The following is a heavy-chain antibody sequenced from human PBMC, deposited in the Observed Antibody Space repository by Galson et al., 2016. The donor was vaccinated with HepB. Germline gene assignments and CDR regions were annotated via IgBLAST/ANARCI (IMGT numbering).Heavy chain of an antibody. V-gene: IGHV4-4*07. J-gene: IGHJ4*02. CDR1: GGSITSYS. CDR3: ARDYVGYDGFY. D-gene: IGHD5-12*01. CDR2: MYTSGST. Sequence: LSLTCAISGGSITSYSWSWIRQPAGKGLEWIGRMYTSGSTKYNPSLQRRLTMSLGTSKNQFFLNLTSVTAADTAVYYCARDYVGYDGFYWGQGILVTVSP.